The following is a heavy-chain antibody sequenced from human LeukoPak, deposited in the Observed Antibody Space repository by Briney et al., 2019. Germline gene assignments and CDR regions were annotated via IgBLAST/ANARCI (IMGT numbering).Heavy chain of an antibody. J-gene: IGHJ3*02. D-gene: IGHD1-1*01. V-gene: IGHV3-30*03. CDR2: ISYDGSNK. CDR1: GFTFSSYG. CDR3: ARVAGQLEPGAFDI. Sequence: PGGSLRLSCAASGFTFSSYGMHWVRQAPGKGLEWVAVISYDGSNKYYADSVKGRFTISRDNSKNTLYLQMNSLRAEDTAVYYCARVAGQLEPGAFDIWGQGTMVTVSS.